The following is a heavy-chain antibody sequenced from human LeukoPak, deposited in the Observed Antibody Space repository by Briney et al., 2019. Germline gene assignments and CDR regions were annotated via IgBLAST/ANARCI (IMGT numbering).Heavy chain of an antibody. V-gene: IGHV1-18*01. D-gene: IGHD5-12*01. CDR2: ISAYNGNT. CDR3: AREASVDIVATIYYFDY. J-gene: IGHJ4*02. Sequence: ASVKVSCKASGYTFTSYGISWVRQAPGQGLEWMGWISAYNGNTNYAQKLQGRVTMTIDTSTSTAYMELRSLRSDDTAVYYCAREASVDIVATIYYFDYWGQGTLVTVSS. CDR1: GYTFTSYG.